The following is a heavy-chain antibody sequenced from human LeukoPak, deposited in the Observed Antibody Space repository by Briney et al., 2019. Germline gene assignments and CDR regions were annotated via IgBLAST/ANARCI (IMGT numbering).Heavy chain of an antibody. CDR1: GFTFSSYA. Sequence: GGSLRLSCAASGFTFSSYAMSWVRQAPGKGLEWVSAISGSGGSTYYADSVKGRFTISRDNSKNTLYLQMNSLRAEDTAVYYCARVEVGGSYSKFDYWGQGTLVTVSS. J-gene: IGHJ4*02. D-gene: IGHD1-26*01. V-gene: IGHV3-23*01. CDR2: ISGSGGST. CDR3: ARVEVGGSYSKFDY.